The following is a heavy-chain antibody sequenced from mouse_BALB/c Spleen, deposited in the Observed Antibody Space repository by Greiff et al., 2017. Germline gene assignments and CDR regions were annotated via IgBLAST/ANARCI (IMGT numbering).Heavy chain of an antibody. CDR1: GFTFSDYY. CDR3: AREYYAMDY. Sequence: EVMLVESGGGLVKPGGSLKLSCAASGFTFSDYYMYWVRQTPEKRLEWVATISDGGSYTYYPDSVKGRFTISRDNAKNNLYLQMSSLKSEDTAMYYCAREYYAMDYWGQGTSVTVSS. CDR2: ISDGGSYT. V-gene: IGHV5-4*02. J-gene: IGHJ4*01.